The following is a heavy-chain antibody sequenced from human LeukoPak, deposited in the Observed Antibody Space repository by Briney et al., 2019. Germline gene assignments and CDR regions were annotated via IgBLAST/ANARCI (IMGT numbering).Heavy chain of an antibody. CDR3: AREEDYGLFDY. D-gene: IGHD4-17*01. Sequence: GGSLRLSCAASGFTFSSYSMNWVRQAPGKGLEWVSSISSSSSYIYYADSVKGPFTISTDNAKNSLYLQMNSLRAEDTAVYYCAREEDYGLFDYWGQGTLVTVSS. V-gene: IGHV3-21*01. J-gene: IGHJ4*02. CDR2: ISSSSSYI. CDR1: GFTFSSYS.